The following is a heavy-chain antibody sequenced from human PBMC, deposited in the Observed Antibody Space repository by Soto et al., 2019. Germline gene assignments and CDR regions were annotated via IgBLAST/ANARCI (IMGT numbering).Heavy chain of an antibody. V-gene: IGHV4-59*01. J-gene: IGHJ4*02. CDR2: IYYSGST. CDR3: ARVADYYDSSGYSWKYYFDY. Sequence: PSATLSITCTVSGGSISSYYWSWIRQPPGKGREWIGYIYYSGSTNYNPSLKSRVTISVDTPKNQFSLKLSSVTAADTAVYYCARVADYYDSSGYSWKYYFDYWGQGTLVTVSS. D-gene: IGHD3-22*01. CDR1: GGSISSYY.